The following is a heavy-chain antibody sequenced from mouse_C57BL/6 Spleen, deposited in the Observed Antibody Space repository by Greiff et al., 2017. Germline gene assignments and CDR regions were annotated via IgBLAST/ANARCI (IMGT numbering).Heavy chain of an antibody. Sequence: QVQLKQPGAELVKPGASVKLSCKASGYTFTSYWMHWVKQRPGRGLEWIGRIDPNSGGTKYNEKFKSKATLTVDKPSSTAYMQLSSLTSEDSAVYYCARFYDGIYQYFDVWGTGTTVTVSS. J-gene: IGHJ1*03. CDR1: GYTFTSYW. CDR3: ARFYDGIYQYFDV. V-gene: IGHV1-72*01. D-gene: IGHD2-3*01. CDR2: IDPNSGGT.